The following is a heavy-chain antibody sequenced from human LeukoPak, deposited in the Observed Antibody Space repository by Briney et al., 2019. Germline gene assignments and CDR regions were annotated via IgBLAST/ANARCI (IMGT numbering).Heavy chain of an antibody. J-gene: IGHJ1*01. CDR1: GFTFSSYS. CDR3: ARDDIVVVPAAASAEYFQH. Sequence: GGSLRLSCAASGFTFSSYSMNWVRQAPGKGLEWVPSISSSSSYIYYADSVKGRFTISRDNAKNSLYLQMNSLRAEDTAVYYCARDDIVVVPAAASAEYFQHWGQGTLVTVSS. V-gene: IGHV3-21*01. D-gene: IGHD2-2*01. CDR2: ISSSSSYI.